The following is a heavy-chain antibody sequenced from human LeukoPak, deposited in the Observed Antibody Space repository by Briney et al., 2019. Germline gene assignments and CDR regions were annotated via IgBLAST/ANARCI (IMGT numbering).Heavy chain of an antibody. D-gene: IGHD5-24*01. CDR3: ARDRPAGGTRLQATEPFDY. CDR2: IIPIFGIA. V-gene: IGHV1-69*04. J-gene: IGHJ4*02. Sequence: ASVKVSCKASGGTFSSYAISWVRQAPGQGLEWMGRIIPIFGIANYAQKFQGRVTITADKSTSTAYMELSSLRSEDTAVYYCARDRPAGGTRLQATEPFDYWGQGTLVTVSS. CDR1: GGTFSSYA.